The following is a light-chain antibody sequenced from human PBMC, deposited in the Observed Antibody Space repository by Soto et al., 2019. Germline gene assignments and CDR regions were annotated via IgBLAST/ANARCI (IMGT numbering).Light chain of an antibody. CDR3: QQYGSSGT. V-gene: IGKV3-20*01. J-gene: IGKJ1*01. Sequence: EIVMTQSPATLSVSPGERATLSCRASQSVSNNYLAWYQQKPGQAPRLLIYGASNRATGIPDRFSGIGSGTYFPLTISRLEPEDVAVYYCQQYGSSGTFGQGTKVDIK. CDR2: GAS. CDR1: QSVSNNY.